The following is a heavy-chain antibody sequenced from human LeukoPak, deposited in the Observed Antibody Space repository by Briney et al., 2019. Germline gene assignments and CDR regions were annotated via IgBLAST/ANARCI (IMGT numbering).Heavy chain of an antibody. CDR1: GGSISSYY. D-gene: IGHD2-15*01. CDR3: ARSGECSGGSCIRDFDY. Sequence: SETLSLTCTVSGGSISSYYWSRIRQPPGKGLEWIGYIYYSGGTNYNPSLKSRVTISVDTSKNQFSLKLSSVTAADTAVYYCARSGECSGGSCIRDFDYWGQGTLVTVSS. V-gene: IGHV4-59*01. CDR2: IYYSGGT. J-gene: IGHJ4*02.